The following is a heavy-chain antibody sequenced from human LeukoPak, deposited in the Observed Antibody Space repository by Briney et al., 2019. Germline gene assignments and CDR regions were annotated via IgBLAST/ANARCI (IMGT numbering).Heavy chain of an antibody. J-gene: IGHJ4*02. CDR1: GYTLTDYY. V-gene: IGHV1-2*06. D-gene: IGHD5-24*01. CDR3: ARGSEMATTFIDY. Sequence: ASVKVSCKASGYTLTDYYIHWVRQAPGQGLEWMGRINPDSGGTNYAQKFQGRVTMTRDTSITTAYMELSRLRSDDTAVYYCARGSEMATTFIDYWGQGTLVTVSS. CDR2: INPDSGGT.